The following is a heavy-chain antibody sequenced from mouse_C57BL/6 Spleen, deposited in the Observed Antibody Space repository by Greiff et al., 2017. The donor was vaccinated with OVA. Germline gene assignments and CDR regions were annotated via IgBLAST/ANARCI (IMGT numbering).Heavy chain of an antibody. Sequence: VQPQQSGADLVKPGASVKLSCKASGYTFTEYTIHWVKKRSGQGFEWVGCFYPGSGSLKYNEKFKDKATLTADKSSSTVYMELSKLTSEDAAVYYCARHYRDDKGYYFDYWGQGTTLTVSS. D-gene: IGHD2-14*01. CDR1: GYTFTEYT. J-gene: IGHJ2*01. CDR2: FYPGSGSL. V-gene: IGHV1-62-2*01. CDR3: ARHYRDDKGYYFDY.